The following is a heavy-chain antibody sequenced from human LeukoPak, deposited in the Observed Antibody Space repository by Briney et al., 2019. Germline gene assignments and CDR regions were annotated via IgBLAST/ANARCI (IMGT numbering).Heavy chain of an antibody. CDR3: AREDGSGSYPGYYYGMDV. D-gene: IGHD3-10*01. CDR2: IYIGGNT. V-gene: IGHV3-53*01. J-gene: IGHJ6*02. CDR1: GFTFSTYA. Sequence: PGGSLRLSCTASGFTFSTYAMGWARQAPGKGLERVSLIYIGGNTFYADSVKGRFTISRDNSKNTLYLQMNSLRAEDTAVYYCAREDGSGSYPGYYYGMDVWGQGTTVTVSS.